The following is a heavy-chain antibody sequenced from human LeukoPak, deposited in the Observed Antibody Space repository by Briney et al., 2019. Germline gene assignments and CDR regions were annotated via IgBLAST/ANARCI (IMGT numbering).Heavy chain of an antibody. CDR3: VTGQWLVPVSY. V-gene: IGHV4-34*01. CDR1: GGSFSGYY. Sequence: SETLSLTCAVYGGSFSGYYWSWIRQPPGKGLEWIGEINHSGSTNYNPSLKSRVTISEDTSKNQFSLKLNSVTAADTAVYYCVTGQWLVPVSYWGRGTVVTVSS. D-gene: IGHD6-19*01. CDR2: INHSGST. J-gene: IGHJ4*02.